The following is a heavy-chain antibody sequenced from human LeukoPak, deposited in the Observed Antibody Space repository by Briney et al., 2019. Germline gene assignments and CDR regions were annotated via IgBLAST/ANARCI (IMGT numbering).Heavy chain of an antibody. CDR2: ISSSSSYI. V-gene: IGHV3-21*04. Sequence: GGSLRLSCAASGFTFSSYTMNWVRQAPGKGLEWVSSISSSSSYIYYADSVKGRFTISRDNSKNTLYLQMNSLRAEDTAVYYCAKVGYDIVVVPAANGFDYWGQGTLVTVSS. J-gene: IGHJ4*02. D-gene: IGHD2-2*01. CDR1: GFTFSSYT. CDR3: AKVGYDIVVVPAANGFDY.